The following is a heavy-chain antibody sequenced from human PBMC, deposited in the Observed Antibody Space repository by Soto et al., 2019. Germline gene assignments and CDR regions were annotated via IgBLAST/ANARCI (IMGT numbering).Heavy chain of an antibody. CDR3: ATVGYCSSTSCQHAGVDY. CDR1: GYTLTELS. V-gene: IGHV1-24*01. Sequence: ASVKVSCKVSGYTLTELSMHWVRQAPGKGLEWMGGFDPEDGETIYAQKFQGRVTMTEDTSTDTAYMELSSLRSEDTAVYYCATVGYCSSTSCQHAGVDYWGQGTLVTVSS. D-gene: IGHD2-2*01. CDR2: FDPEDGET. J-gene: IGHJ4*02.